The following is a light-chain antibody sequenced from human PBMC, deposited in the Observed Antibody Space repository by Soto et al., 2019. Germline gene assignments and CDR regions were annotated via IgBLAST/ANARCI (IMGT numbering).Light chain of an antibody. CDR2: KAS. Sequence: DIQMTQSPSTLSASVGDRVTITCRASQSVSSWLAWYQQKPGKAPKLLIYKASSLQSGVPSRFSGSGSGTEFTLTISSLQPDDFATYYCHQYKTYWTFGHGT. CDR3: HQYKTYWT. V-gene: IGKV1-5*03. J-gene: IGKJ1*01. CDR1: QSVSSW.